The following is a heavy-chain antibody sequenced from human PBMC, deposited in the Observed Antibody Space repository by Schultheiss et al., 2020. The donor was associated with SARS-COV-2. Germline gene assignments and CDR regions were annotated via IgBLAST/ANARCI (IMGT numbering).Heavy chain of an antibody. V-gene: IGHV4-4*08. CDR2: IYTSGST. CDR3: ARDGPEYYDSSGFSSYYYGMDV. CDR1: GGSISSYY. D-gene: IGHD3-22*01. J-gene: IGHJ6*04. Sequence: SETLSLTCTVSGGSISSYYWSWIRQPPGKGLEWIGRIYTSGSTNYNPSLKSRVTISVDTSKNQFSLKLSSVTAADTAVYYCARDGPEYYDSSGFSSYYYGMDVWGKGTTVTVSS.